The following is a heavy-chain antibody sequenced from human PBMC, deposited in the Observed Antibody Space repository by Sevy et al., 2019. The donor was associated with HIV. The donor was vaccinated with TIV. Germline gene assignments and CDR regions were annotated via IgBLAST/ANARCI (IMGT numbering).Heavy chain of an antibody. J-gene: IGHJ4*02. D-gene: IGHD4-17*01. V-gene: IGHV4-39*01. Sequence: SETVSLTCTVSGGSISSSSYYWGWIRQPPGKGLEWIGSIYYSGSTYYNPSLKSRVTISVDTSKNQFSLKLSSVTAADTAVYYCARVPAPLSTVTTVFYFDYWGQGTLVTVSS. CDR1: GGSISSSSYY. CDR3: ARVPAPLSTVTTVFYFDY. CDR2: IYYSGST.